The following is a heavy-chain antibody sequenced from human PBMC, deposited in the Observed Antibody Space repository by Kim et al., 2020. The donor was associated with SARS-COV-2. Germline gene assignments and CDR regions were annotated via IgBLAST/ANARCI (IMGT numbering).Heavy chain of an antibody. V-gene: IGHV3-7*03. CDR3: ARAVGSSSSPFDY. J-gene: IGHJ4*02. Sequence: DPVEGRYTIARDNAKNSLYLKMSSLRAEDTAVYYCARAVGSSSSPFDYWGQGTLVTVSS. D-gene: IGHD6-6*01.